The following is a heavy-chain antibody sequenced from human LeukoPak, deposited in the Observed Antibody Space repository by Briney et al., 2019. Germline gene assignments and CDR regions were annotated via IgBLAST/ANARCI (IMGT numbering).Heavy chain of an antibody. J-gene: IGHJ4*02. V-gene: IGHV1-46*01. CDR1: GYTFTNYN. Sequence: ASVKVSCKASGYTFTNYNIHWVRQAPGQGLEWMGIINPSGGSTSYAQKFQGRVTMTRDTSTSTVYMELSSLRSEDTDVYYCARYIYGYLHYWGQGTLVTVSS. CDR3: ARYIYGYLHY. D-gene: IGHD5-18*01. CDR2: INPSGGST.